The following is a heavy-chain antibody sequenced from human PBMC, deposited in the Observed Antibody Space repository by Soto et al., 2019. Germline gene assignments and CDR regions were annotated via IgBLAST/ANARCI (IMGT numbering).Heavy chain of an antibody. Sequence: GGSLRLSCAASGFTFSDYYMTWIRQAPGSGLEWVSYISSSSGTISYADSVKGRFTISRDNAQNSLYLQMTSLRAEDTAVYYCARGTYRSKTDFDYWGQGTLVTVSS. D-gene: IGHD6-13*01. J-gene: IGHJ4*02. V-gene: IGHV3-11*01. CDR1: GFTFSDYY. CDR2: ISSSSGTI. CDR3: ARGTYRSKTDFDY.